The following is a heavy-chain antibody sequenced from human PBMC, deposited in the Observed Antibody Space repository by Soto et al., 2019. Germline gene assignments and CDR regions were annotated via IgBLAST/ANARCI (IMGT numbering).Heavy chain of an antibody. J-gene: IGHJ3*02. CDR2: IYHSGST. Sequence: SETLSLTCAVSGGSISSSNWWSWVRQPPGKGLEWIGEIYHSGSTNYNPSLKSRVTISVDKSKNQFSLKLSSVTAADTAVYYCARDRLTIFGTPDAFDIWGQGTMVTVSS. D-gene: IGHD3-3*01. CDR1: GGSISSSNW. CDR3: ARDRLTIFGTPDAFDI. V-gene: IGHV4-4*02.